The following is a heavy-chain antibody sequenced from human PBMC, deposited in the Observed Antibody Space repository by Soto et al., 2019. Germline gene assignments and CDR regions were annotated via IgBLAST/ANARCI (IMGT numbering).Heavy chain of an antibody. CDR2: IIPVLGIP. V-gene: IGHV1-69*02. Sequence: QVQLVQSGAEVKKPGSSVKVSCKASGGTFSSYPISWVRQAPGQGLEWMGRIIPVLGIPNYAQKFQGRVTITADKSTSTAYMALSSLRCEDTAVYYCARALVSDYDTDYWGQGTLVTVSS. CDR3: ARALVSDYDTDY. D-gene: IGHD5-12*01. CDR1: GGTFSSYP. J-gene: IGHJ4*02.